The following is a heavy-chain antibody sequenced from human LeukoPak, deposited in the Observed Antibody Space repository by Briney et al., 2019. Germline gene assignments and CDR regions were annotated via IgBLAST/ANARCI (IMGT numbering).Heavy chain of an antibody. CDR2: INHSGST. Sequence: SETLSLTCAVYGGSFSGYYWSWIRQPPGKGLEWIGEINHSGSTNYNPSLKSRVTISVDTSKNQFSLKLSSVTAAGTAVYYCARGTGYCSSTSCYRGLGLDYWGQGTLVTVSS. V-gene: IGHV4-34*01. CDR1: GGSFSGYY. CDR3: ARGTGYCSSTSCYRGLGLDY. J-gene: IGHJ4*02. D-gene: IGHD2-2*02.